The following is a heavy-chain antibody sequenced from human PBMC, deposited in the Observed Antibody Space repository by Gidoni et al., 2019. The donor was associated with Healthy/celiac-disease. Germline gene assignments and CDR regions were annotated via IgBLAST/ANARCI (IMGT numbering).Heavy chain of an antibody. J-gene: IGHJ4*02. Sequence: EVQLVESGGGLVQPGGSLRLSCAASGFTFSDHYMDWVRQAPGKGLEWFGRTRNKANSYTTEYAASVKGRFTISRDDSKNSLYLQMNSLKTEDTAVYYCARSYYDFWSGYYPFDYWGQGTLVTVSS. CDR1: GFTFSDHY. CDR2: TRNKANSYTT. V-gene: IGHV3-72*01. CDR3: ARSYYDFWSGYYPFDY. D-gene: IGHD3-3*01.